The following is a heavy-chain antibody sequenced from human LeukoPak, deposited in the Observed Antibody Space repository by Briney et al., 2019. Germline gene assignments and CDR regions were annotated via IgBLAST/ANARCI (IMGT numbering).Heavy chain of an antibody. J-gene: IGHJ5*02. Sequence: SETLSLTCAVYGGSFSGYYWSWIRQPPGKGLEWIGEINHSGSTNYNPSLKSRVTISVDTSKNQFSLKLSSVAAADTAVYYCARHPRTTLNWFDPWGQGTLVTVSS. CDR3: ARHPRTTLNWFDP. D-gene: IGHD4-11*01. CDR1: GGSFSGYY. CDR2: INHSGST. V-gene: IGHV4-34*01.